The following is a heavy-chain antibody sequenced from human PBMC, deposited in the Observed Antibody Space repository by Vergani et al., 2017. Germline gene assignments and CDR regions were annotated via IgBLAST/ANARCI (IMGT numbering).Heavy chain of an antibody. CDR1: GFTFDDYT. V-gene: IGHV3-43*01. CDR3: AKEYSSSWYYYYYMDV. Sequence: EVQLVESGGVVVQPGGSLRLSCAASGFTFDDYTMHWVRQAPGKGLEWVSLISWDGGSTYYADSVKGRFTVSRDNSKNSLYLQMNSLITEDTALYYCAKEYSSSWYYYYYMDVWGRGTTVTVSS. CDR2: ISWDGGST. D-gene: IGHD6-13*01. J-gene: IGHJ6*03.